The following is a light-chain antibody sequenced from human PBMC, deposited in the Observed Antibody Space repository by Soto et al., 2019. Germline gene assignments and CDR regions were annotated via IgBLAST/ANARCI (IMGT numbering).Light chain of an antibody. V-gene: IGLV9-49*01. J-gene: IGLJ2*01. CDR3: GADHGSGSNFVV. CDR2: VGTGGIVG. Sequence: QSVLTQPPSASASLGASVTLTCTLSSGYSNYKVDWYQQRPGKGPRFVMRVGTGGIVGSKVDGIPDRFSGLGSGLNRYLTINNIQEEDESDYHCGADHGSGSNFVVFGGGTKLTVL. CDR1: SGYSNYK.